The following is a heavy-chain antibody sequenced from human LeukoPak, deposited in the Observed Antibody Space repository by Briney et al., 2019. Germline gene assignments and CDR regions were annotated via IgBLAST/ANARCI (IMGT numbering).Heavy chain of an antibody. CDR2: ISYSSSAI. D-gene: IGHD4-11*01. J-gene: IGHJ6*02. CDR3: ARDWSSKFPYYYGMDV. V-gene: IGHV3-48*01. CDR1: GFTFSTYS. Sequence: GGSLRLSCAASGFTFSTYSMNWVRQAPGKGLEWVSYISYSSSAIYYADSVKGRFTISRDNAKNSLYLRMNSLRAEDTAVYYCARDWSSKFPYYYGMDVWGQGTTVTVSS.